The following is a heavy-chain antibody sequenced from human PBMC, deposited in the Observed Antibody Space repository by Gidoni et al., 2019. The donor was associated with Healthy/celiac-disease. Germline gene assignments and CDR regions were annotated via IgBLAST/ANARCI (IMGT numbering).Heavy chain of an antibody. CDR1: FSGYY. CDR2: INHSGST. J-gene: IGHJ4*02. V-gene: IGHV4-34*01. CDR3: ARGPYYYGYYLG. Sequence: FSGYYWSWIRQPPGKGLEWIGEINHSGSTNYNPSLKSRVTISVDTSKNQFSLKLSSVTAADTAVYYCARGPYYYGYYLGWGQGTLVTVSS. D-gene: IGHD3-10*01.